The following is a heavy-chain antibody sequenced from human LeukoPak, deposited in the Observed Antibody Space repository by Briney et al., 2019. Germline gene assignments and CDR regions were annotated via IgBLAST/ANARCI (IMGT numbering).Heavy chain of an antibody. D-gene: IGHD3-3*01. CDR2: INPTTGST. CDR1: GYAFTGFY. CDR3: AREPPEIFAFDI. V-gene: IGHV1-2*02. J-gene: IGHJ3*02. Sequence: GASVTVSCKASGYAFTGFYMHWVRQAPGQGLEWMGWINPTTGSTNYAQKFQGRVTTTSDTSISTAYMDLRRLRSDDTAVYYCAREPPEIFAFDIWGPGTMVTVSS.